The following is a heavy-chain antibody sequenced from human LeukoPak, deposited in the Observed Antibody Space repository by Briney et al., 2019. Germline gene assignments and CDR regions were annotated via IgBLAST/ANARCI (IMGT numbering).Heavy chain of an antibody. J-gene: IGHJ4*02. V-gene: IGHV3-23*01. CDR1: GFTFNRYS. CDR2: ISCSGGNT. D-gene: IGHD6-19*01. Sequence: GGSLRLSCAASGFTFNRYSMNWLRQAPGKGLEWVSGISCSGGNTYYADSVKGRFTISRDNSKNTLYLQMNSLRAEDTAVYYCAKGSTGSYSSGWYGFPFDYWGQGALVTVSS. CDR3: AKGSTGSYSSGWYGFPFDY.